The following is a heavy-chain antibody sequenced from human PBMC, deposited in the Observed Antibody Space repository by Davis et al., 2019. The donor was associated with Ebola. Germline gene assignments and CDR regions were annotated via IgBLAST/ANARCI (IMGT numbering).Heavy chain of an antibody. V-gene: IGHV4-59*08. D-gene: IGHD3-22*01. Sequence: SETLSLTCTVSGGSISSYYWSWIRQPPGKGLEWIGYIYYSGSTNYNPSLKSRVTISVDTSKNQFSLKLSSVTAADTAVYYCARLLYYYDSSGYYYARSDAFDIWGQGTMVTVSS. CDR1: GGSISSYY. CDR3: ARLLYYYDSSGYYYARSDAFDI. CDR2: IYYSGST. J-gene: IGHJ3*02.